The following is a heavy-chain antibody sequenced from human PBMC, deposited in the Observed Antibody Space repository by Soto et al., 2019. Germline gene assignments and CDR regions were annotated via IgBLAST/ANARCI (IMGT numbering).Heavy chain of an antibody. Sequence: GGSLRLSCAASGFTFSSYSMHWVRQDPGKGLEWVAVISYDGSNKYYADSVKGRFTISRDNSKNTLYLQMNSLRAEDTAVYYCARDRAIFGSTPSWFDPWGQGTLVTVSS. V-gene: IGHV3-30-3*01. CDR2: ISYDGSNK. J-gene: IGHJ5*02. CDR1: GFTFSSYS. CDR3: ARDRAIFGSTPSWFDP. D-gene: IGHD3-3*01.